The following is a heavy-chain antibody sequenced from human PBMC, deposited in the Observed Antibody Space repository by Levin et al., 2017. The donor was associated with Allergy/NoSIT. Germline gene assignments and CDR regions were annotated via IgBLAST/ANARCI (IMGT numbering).Heavy chain of an antibody. CDR2: IRSKPYGGTT. Sequence: QSGGSLRLSCTTSGFTFGDFAVSWFRQAPGEGLEWVSFIRSKPYGGTTEYAASVKGRFTISRDDSKSIAYLQMNSLKTEDTAVYYCTRWSGYSYGLVDYWGQGTLVTVSS. V-gene: IGHV3-49*03. D-gene: IGHD5-18*01. CDR1: GFTFGDFA. J-gene: IGHJ4*02. CDR3: TRWSGYSYGLVDY.